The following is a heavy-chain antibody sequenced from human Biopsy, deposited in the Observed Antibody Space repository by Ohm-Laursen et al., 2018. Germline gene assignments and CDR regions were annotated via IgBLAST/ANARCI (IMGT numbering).Heavy chain of an antibody. D-gene: IGHD1/OR15-1a*01. CDR3: AREGLDWDNRRYKGLDV. CDR1: GDSISSDH. Sequence: PSQTLSLTCTVSGDSISSDHWTWIRRPAGKGLEWIGRIYGSGSTNYNPSLRGRVTLSGGTSKNQVSLRLRSVTAADTAVYYCAREGLDWDNRRYKGLDVWGQGATVIVSS. V-gene: IGHV4-4*07. J-gene: IGHJ6*02. CDR2: IYGSGST.